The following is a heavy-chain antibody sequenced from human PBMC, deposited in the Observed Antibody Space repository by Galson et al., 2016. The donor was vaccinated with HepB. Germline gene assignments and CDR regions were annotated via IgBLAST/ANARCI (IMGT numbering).Heavy chain of an antibody. CDR1: GFSFRNYA. CDR3: ARDRGYSYGYLVSYYFDY. J-gene: IGHJ4*02. CDR2: ISDTAGST. D-gene: IGHD5-18*01. Sequence: SLRLSCAASGFSFRNYAMSWVRQAPGKGLEWVSSISDTAGSTYYADSVKGRFTISRDNSKNTLYLQMNSLRAEDTAVYYCARDRGYSYGYLVSYYFDYWGQGTLVTVSS. V-gene: IGHV3-23*01.